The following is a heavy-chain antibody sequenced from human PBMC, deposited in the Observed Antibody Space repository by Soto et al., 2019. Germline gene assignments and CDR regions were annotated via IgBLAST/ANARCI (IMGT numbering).Heavy chain of an antibody. Sequence: PSETLSLTCTVSGGSISSSSYYWDWIRQPPGKGLEWIANIYYTGNAYYNPSLRSRVTISIDTSKNQFSLKLNSVTAADTAVYYCTRRSKYSDFGSDPWGPGTLVTVSS. CDR3: TRRSKYSDFGSDP. CDR2: IYYTGNA. CDR1: GGSISSSSYY. J-gene: IGHJ5*02. V-gene: IGHV4-39*01. D-gene: IGHD3-3*01.